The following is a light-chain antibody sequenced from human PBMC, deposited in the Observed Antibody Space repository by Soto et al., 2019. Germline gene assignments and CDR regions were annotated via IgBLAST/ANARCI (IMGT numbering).Light chain of an antibody. V-gene: IGKV3-11*01. CDR3: QQRSDWPWT. Sequence: EIVLTQSPATLSLSPGERATLSCRASQSVSSYLAWYQQKPGQAPRLLMYEASNRATGIPARFSGGGSGTDFTLTISSLEPEDFAVYYCQQRSDWPWTFGQGTKVDIX. CDR1: QSVSSY. CDR2: EAS. J-gene: IGKJ1*01.